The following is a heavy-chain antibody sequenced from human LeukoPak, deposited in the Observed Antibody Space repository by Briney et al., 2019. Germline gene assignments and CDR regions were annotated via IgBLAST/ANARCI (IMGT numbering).Heavy chain of an antibody. D-gene: IGHD3-3*01. CDR1: GGSISSYY. CDR2: IYTSGST. Sequence: SETLSLTCTVSGGSISSYYWSWIRQPAGKGLEWIGRIYTSGSTNYNPSLKSRVTMSVDTSKNQFSLKLSSVTAADTAVYYCARTLPDGGXXFFGDXXYWGQGTLXXXXS. CDR3: ARTLPDGGXXFFGDXXY. J-gene: IGHJ4*02. V-gene: IGHV4-4*07.